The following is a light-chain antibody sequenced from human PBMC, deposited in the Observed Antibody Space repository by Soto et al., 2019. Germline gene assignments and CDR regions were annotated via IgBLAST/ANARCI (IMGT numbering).Light chain of an antibody. J-gene: IGLJ1*01. CDR1: SSDVGGYNY. CDR3: SSYTSSSIFSYV. V-gene: IGLV2-14*01. Sequence: QSVLTQPASVSGSPGQSITISCTGTSSDVGGYNYVSWYQQHPGKAPKLMIYDVSNRPSGVSNRFSGSKSGNTASLTISGLQAEDEADYYCSSYTSSSIFSYVFGTGTKVTVL. CDR2: DVS.